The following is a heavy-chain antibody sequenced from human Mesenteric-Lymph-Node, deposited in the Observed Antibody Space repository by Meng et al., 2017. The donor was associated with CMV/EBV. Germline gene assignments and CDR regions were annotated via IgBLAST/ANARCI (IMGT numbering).Heavy chain of an antibody. CDR3: ARQFYCSSTSCYFYFDY. Sequence: GGSLRLSCAASGFTFSDYYMSWIRQAPGKGLEWVSYISSSGITIYSADSVRGRFTISRDNAKNSLYLQMNSLRAEDTAVYYCARQFYCSSTSCYFYFDYWGQGTLVTVSS. V-gene: IGHV3-11*04. CDR1: GFTFSDYY. J-gene: IGHJ4*02. CDR2: ISSSGITI. D-gene: IGHD2-2*01.